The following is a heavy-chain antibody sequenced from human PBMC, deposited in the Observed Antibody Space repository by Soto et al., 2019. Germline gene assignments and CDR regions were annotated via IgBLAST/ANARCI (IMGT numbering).Heavy chain of an antibody. Sequence: QDQLVQSGTEVKKPGASVKVSCKASGYTFTSYGITWVRQAPGQGLEWMGWISTDNGHTNYAQKFQGRVTLTTDTSTNAGYMELRSLRSDDTAVYYCARAGYSSSWFSDYYYYGMDVWGQGTTVTVSS. V-gene: IGHV1-18*04. CDR1: GYTFTSYG. CDR3: ARAGYSSSWFSDYYYYGMDV. D-gene: IGHD6-13*01. J-gene: IGHJ6*02. CDR2: ISTDNGHT.